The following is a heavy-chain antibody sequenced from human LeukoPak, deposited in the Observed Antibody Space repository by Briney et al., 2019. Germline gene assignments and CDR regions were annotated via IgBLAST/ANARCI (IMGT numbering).Heavy chain of an antibody. CDR3: AKDGNWADY. CDR1: GFTSSNYG. D-gene: IGHD7-27*01. V-gene: IGHV3-30*02. Sequence: GGSLRLSCVASGFTSSNYGIHWVRQAPGKGLGWVAFIRYDGTDKYYADSVKGRFSISRDNSKNTLYLQMNSLRAEDTALYYCAKDGNWADYWGQGTLVTVSS. CDR2: IRYDGTDK. J-gene: IGHJ4*02.